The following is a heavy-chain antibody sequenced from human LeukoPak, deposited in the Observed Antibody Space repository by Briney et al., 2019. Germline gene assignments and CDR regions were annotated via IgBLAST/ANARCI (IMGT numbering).Heavy chain of an antibody. D-gene: IGHD4-17*01. V-gene: IGHV3-15*01. J-gene: IGHJ4*02. CDR1: GFTFSNAW. Sequence: PGGSLRLSCAASGFTFSNAWMSWVRQAPGKGLEWVGRIKSKTDGGTTDYAAPVKGRFTISRDDSKNTLYLQMNSLKTEDTAVYYCTTDRDYDDYFDYWGQGTLVTVSS. CDR2: IKSKTDGGTT. CDR3: TTDRDYDDYFDY.